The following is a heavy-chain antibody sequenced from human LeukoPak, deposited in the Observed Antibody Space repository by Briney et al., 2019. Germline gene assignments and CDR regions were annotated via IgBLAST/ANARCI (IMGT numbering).Heavy chain of an antibody. V-gene: IGHV3-74*01. J-gene: IGHJ4*02. CDR3: ATFPIDSSGWYGGEENFDY. CDR1: GFTFSSYW. D-gene: IGHD6-19*01. CDR2: INGDGSST. Sequence: GGSLRLSCAASGFTFSSYWMHWVRQAPGKGLVWVSRINGDGSSTSYADSVKGRFTISRDNAKNTLYLQMNSLRAEDTAVYYCATFPIDSSGWYGGEENFDYWGQGTLVTVSS.